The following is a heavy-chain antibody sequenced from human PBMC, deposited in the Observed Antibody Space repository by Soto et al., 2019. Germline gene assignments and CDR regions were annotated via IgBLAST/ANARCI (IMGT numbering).Heavy chain of an antibody. CDR3: AKSTLYCSGGSCYSGSFDY. J-gene: IGHJ4*02. D-gene: IGHD2-15*01. CDR1: GFTFSSYA. CDR2: ISGSGGST. Sequence: GRSLRLSCAASGFTFSSYAMSWVRQAPGKGLEWVSAISGSGGSTYYADSVKGRFTISRDNSKNTLYLQMNSLRAEDTAVYYCAKSTLYCSGGSCYSGSFDYWGQGTLVTVSS. V-gene: IGHV3-23*01.